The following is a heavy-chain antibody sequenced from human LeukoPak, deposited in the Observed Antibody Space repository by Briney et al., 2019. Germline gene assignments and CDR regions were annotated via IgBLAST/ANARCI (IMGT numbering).Heavy chain of an antibody. J-gene: IGHJ5*02. CDR1: GFTFSSYA. Sequence: QTGGSLRLSCAASGFTFSSYAMSWVRQAPGKGLEWVSAISGSGGSTYYADSVKGRFTISRDNSKNTLYLQMNSLRAEDTAVYCCAKVGSYFNWFDPWGQGTLVTVSS. CDR2: ISGSGGST. D-gene: IGHD1-26*01. V-gene: IGHV3-23*01. CDR3: AKVGSYFNWFDP.